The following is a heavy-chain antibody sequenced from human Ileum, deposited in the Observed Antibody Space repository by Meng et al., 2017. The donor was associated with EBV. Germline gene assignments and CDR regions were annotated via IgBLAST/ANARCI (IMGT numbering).Heavy chain of an antibody. J-gene: IGHJ4*02. CDR2: MNPKTGTA. Sequence: QVQLVQSRAEVKKPEVSVKVSCKASGYNFTNYVISWVRQATGQGLEWMGWMNPKTGTAHYAQKFQGRVSMTRDTSITTAYMELSSLTSEDTAVYYCVRTLERGDYWGQGTLVTVSS. CDR1: GYNFTNYV. V-gene: IGHV1-8*01. D-gene: IGHD5-24*01. CDR3: VRTLERGDY.